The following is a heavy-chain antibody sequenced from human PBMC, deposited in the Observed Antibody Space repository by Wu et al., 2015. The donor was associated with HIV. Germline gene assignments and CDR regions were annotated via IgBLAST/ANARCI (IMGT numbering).Heavy chain of an antibody. J-gene: IGHJ4*02. CDR2: MNPKHGGS. D-gene: IGHD2-2*02. Sequence: QVQLVQSGGEAKKPGASVKVSCKASGYTFTNYDINWVRQASGRGLEWLGWMNPKHGGSGSIEKILGRVTMTRDISISTAYMELSSLRSEDTAVYYCTRAARGSCPTTSCYTLDSWGQGTPVTVSS. V-gene: IGHV1-8*01. CDR3: TRAARGSCPTTSCYTLDS. CDR1: GYTFTNYD.